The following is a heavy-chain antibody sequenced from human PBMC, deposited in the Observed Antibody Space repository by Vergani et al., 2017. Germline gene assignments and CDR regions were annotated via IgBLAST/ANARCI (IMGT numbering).Heavy chain of an antibody. V-gene: IGHV3-74*01. D-gene: IGHD2-2*01. Sequence: EVQLVESGGGLVQPGGSLRLSCAASGFTFSSYWMHWVRQAPGKGLVWVSRIKSDGSSPSYADSVKGRFTISRDNSKNTLYLQMNSLRADDTAVYYCAGYCTSTSCLKHPYYYGMDVWGQGTTVTVSS. CDR2: IKSDGSSP. CDR3: AGYCTSTSCLKHPYYYGMDV. J-gene: IGHJ6*02. CDR1: GFTFSSYW.